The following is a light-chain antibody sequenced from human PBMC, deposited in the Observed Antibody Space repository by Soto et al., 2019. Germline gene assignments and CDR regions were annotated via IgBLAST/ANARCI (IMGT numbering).Light chain of an antibody. CDR1: QSVSSY. V-gene: IGKV3-15*01. Sequence: EIVLTQSPATLPLSPGERATLSCRASQSVSSYLAWYQQKPGQAPRLLIYDASNRATGVPARFSGSGSGTEFTLTISSLQSEDFAVYYCQQYNNWPITFGQGTRLAIK. CDR2: DAS. CDR3: QQYNNWPIT. J-gene: IGKJ5*01.